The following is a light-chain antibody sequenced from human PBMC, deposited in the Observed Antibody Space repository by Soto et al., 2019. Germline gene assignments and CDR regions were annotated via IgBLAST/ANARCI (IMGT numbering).Light chain of an antibody. V-gene: IGLV4-60*03. CDR1: SGHSSYI. J-gene: IGLJ2*01. CDR2: LEGSGSY. CDR3: EAWVSNTHVV. Sequence: QAVVTQSSSASASLGSSVKLTCTLSSGHSSYIIAWHQQQPGKAPRYLMKLEGSGSYNKGSGVPDRFSGSSSGADRYLTISNLQSEDEAEYYCEAWVSNTHVVFGGGTKVTVL.